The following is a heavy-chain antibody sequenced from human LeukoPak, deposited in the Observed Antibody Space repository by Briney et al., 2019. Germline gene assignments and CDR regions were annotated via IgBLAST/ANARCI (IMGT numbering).Heavy chain of an antibody. D-gene: IGHD3-22*01. V-gene: IGHV3-7*01. CDR2: IKQDGSDK. Sequence: PGGSLRLSCVVSGFTFGRYWMSWVRQAPGKGLEWVANIKQDGSDKFYVDSVKGRFTISRDNAKNSLYLQMDSLRAEDTAVYYCASGTYYYDSSGYYFDYWRQGTLVTVSS. CDR1: GFTFGRYW. CDR3: ASGTYYYDSSGYYFDY. J-gene: IGHJ4*02.